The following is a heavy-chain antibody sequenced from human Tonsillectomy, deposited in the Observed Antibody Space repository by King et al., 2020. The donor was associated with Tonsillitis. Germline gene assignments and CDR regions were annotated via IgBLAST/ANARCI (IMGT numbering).Heavy chain of an antibody. D-gene: IGHD4-23*01. V-gene: IGHV4-59*13. J-gene: IGHJ6*03. CDR1: GGSTSSYY. CDR3: ARDNGGIPNHYYFYYMDV. CDR2: VYFTGRT. Sequence: QVQLQESGPGLVKPSETLSLTCTVSGGSTSSYYWSWIGQPPGKGLEWIGYVYFTGRTNSNPSLKSRVTMSIDTSKNQFSLKLRSVTAADTAVYFCARDNGGIPNHYYFYYMDVWGKGTLVTVSS.